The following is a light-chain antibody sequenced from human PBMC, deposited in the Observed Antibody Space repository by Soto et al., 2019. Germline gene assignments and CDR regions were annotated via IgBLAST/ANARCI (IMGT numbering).Light chain of an antibody. CDR1: QSISSW. V-gene: IGKV1-5*01. CDR3: QHRNDWPPGAA. Sequence: DIQMTQSPSTLSASVGDRVTITCRASQSISSWLAWYQQKPGKAPKLLIYDASSLESGVPSRFSGSGSGTEFTLTISSLEPEDFAVYYCQHRNDWPPGAAFGGGTKVEIK. J-gene: IGKJ4*01. CDR2: DAS.